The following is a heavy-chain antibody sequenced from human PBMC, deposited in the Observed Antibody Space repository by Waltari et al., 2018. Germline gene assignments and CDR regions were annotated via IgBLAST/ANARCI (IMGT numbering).Heavy chain of an antibody. CDR3: ARHIYNGYSGYDSIRNDAFDI. D-gene: IGHD5-12*01. CDR1: GYSFTSYW. V-gene: IGHV5-51*01. J-gene: IGHJ3*02. Sequence: EVQLVQSGAEVKKPGESLKISCKGSGYSFTSYWIGWVRQMPGKGLEWMGIIYPGDSDTRYSPSFQGQVTISADKSISTAYLQWSSLKASDTAMYYCARHIYNGYSGYDSIRNDAFDIWGQGTMVTVSS. CDR2: IYPGDSDT.